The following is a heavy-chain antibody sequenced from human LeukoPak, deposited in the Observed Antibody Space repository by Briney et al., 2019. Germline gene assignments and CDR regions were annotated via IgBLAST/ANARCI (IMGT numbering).Heavy chain of an antibody. J-gene: IGHJ4*02. D-gene: IGHD6-6*01. CDR3: ARAMSIAARLQTIFDY. Sequence: PGGSLRLSCAASGFTFSSYAMSWVRQTPGKGLEWIGSIYYGGSTYHNPSLKSRVTMSVDTSKNQFSLKLSSVTAADTAVYYCARAMSIAARLQTIFDYWGQGTLVTVSS. CDR1: GFTFSSYA. V-gene: IGHV4-38-2*01. CDR2: IYYGGST.